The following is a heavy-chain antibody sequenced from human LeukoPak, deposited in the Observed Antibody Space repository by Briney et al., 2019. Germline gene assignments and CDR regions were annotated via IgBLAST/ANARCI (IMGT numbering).Heavy chain of an antibody. CDR2: ISSSGSTK. V-gene: IGHV3-48*01. Sequence: PGGSLRLSCAVSGFTFSIYSMNWVRQAPGKGLEWVSYISSSGSTKYYADSVKGRFTISRDNARNSLYLQMNSLRAEDTAVYFCARGGLSIMGYWGQGTLVTVSS. CDR3: ARGGLSIMGY. J-gene: IGHJ4*02. CDR1: GFTFSIYS. D-gene: IGHD2/OR15-2a*01.